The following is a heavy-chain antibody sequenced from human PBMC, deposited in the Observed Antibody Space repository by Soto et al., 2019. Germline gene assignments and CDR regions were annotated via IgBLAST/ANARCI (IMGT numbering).Heavy chain of an antibody. D-gene: IGHD6-25*01. CDR2: ISWNSGSI. J-gene: IGHJ6*03. CDR1: GFTFDDYA. CDR3: AKEGPALSLYYYYYMDV. Sequence: HPGGSLRLSCAASGFTFDDYAMHWVRQAPGKGLEWVSGISWNSGSIGYADSVKGRFTISRDNAKNSLYLQMNSLRAEDTALYYCAKEGPALSLYYYYYMDVWGKGTTVTVSS. V-gene: IGHV3-9*01.